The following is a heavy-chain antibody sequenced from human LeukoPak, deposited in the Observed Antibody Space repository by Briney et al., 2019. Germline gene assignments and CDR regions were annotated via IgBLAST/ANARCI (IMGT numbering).Heavy chain of an antibody. CDR1: GGTFSSYA. J-gene: IGHJ6*02. Sequence: ASVKVSCKASGGTFSSYAISWVRQAPGQGLEWMGRIIPILGIANYAQKFQGRVTITADKSTSTAYMELSSLRSEDTAVYYCASEDGYNYGDYYYYYGMDVWGQGTTVTVSS. D-gene: IGHD5-24*01. CDR3: ASEDGYNYGDYYYYYGMDV. CDR2: IIPILGIA. V-gene: IGHV1-69*04.